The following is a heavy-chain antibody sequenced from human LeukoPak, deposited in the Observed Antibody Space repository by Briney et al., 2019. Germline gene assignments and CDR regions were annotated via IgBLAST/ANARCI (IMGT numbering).Heavy chain of an antibody. V-gene: IGHV3-74*01. D-gene: IGHD3-10*01. CDR2: INSDGRST. Sequence: PGGALRLSCAASGFTFSTYSMHWGRQAPGKGLLWVSRINSDGRSTTYADSVKGRFTISRDNAKNTLYLQMNSLRAEDTAVYYCTTVTYYFGSGIDYWGQGTLVTVSS. J-gene: IGHJ4*02. CDR3: TTVTYYFGSGIDY. CDR1: GFTFSTYS.